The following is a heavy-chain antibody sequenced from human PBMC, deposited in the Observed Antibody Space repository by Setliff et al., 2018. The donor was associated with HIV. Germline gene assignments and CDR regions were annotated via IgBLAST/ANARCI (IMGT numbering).Heavy chain of an antibody. CDR3: ARSQGIGNYHWDV. J-gene: IGHJ6*03. V-gene: IGHV3-21*01. Sequence: PSETLSLTCTASGFTFSPYCMDWFRLAPGKGLEWVSSISYRSTYIYYSDSVRGRFTISRDDAKNSLYLQMNSLVDEDTAVYYCARSQGIGNYHWDVWGKGTTVTVSS. D-gene: IGHD2-15*01. CDR1: GFTFSPYC. CDR2: ISYRSTYI.